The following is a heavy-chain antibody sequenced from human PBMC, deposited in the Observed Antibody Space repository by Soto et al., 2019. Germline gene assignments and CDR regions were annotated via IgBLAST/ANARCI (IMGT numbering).Heavy chain of an antibody. D-gene: IGHD6-19*01. J-gene: IGHJ6*02. CDR3: AKSLQLLWDLAAMDV. Sequence: VRSLRLSCAASGFTFSSYALNWVRQAPGKGPQWVSGISGSGDSTYYADSVKGRFTISRDNSKNTLYLQMNSLRAEDAALYYCAKSLQLLWDLAAMDVWGDGTTVTXSS. V-gene: IGHV3-23*01. CDR1: GFTFSSYA. CDR2: ISGSGDST.